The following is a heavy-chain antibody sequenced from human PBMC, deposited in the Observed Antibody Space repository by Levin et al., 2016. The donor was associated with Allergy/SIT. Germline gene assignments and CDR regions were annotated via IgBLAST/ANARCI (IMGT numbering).Heavy chain of an antibody. J-gene: IGHJ3*02. CDR2: ISGSGAST. V-gene: IGHV3-23*01. CDR1: GLTFSNYA. CDR3: ANSGTYYNFWNAFDI. Sequence: GGSLRLSCAASGLTFSNYAMSWVRQAPGKGLERVSGISGSGASTYYADSVKGRFTISRDNSKNTLYLQMNSLRAEDTAVYYCANSGTYYNFWNAFDIWGQGTRVTVSS. D-gene: IGHD3-3*01.